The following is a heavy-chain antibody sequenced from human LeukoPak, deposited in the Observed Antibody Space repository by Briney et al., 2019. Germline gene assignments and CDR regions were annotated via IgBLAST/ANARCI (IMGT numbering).Heavy chain of an antibody. CDR1: GFTFSTYS. J-gene: IGHJ4*02. CDR2: ISSGSTFI. V-gene: IGHV3-21*04. D-gene: IGHD6-19*01. Sequence: GGSLTLSCAASGFTFSTYSMNWVRQAPGKGLEWVSSISSGSTFIYYPDSLKGRFTISRDNSKNTLYLQMNSLRAEDTAVYYCASYSSGWGAFDYWGQGTLVTVSS. CDR3: ASYSSGWGAFDY.